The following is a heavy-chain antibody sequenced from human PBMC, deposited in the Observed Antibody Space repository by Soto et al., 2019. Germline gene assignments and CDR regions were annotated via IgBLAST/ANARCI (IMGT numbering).Heavy chain of an antibody. V-gene: IGHV3-9*01. CDR1: GFTFDDYA. CDR2: ISWNSGSI. D-gene: IGHD3-16*01. J-gene: IGHJ4*02. Sequence: EVHLVESGGGLAQPGRSLRLSCAASGFTFDDYAMHWVRQAPGKGLEWVSGISWNSGSIGYADSVKGRFTISRDNAKNSLYLQMNSLRAEDTALYYCAKELRGGYDYWGQGTLVTVSS. CDR3: AKELRGGYDY.